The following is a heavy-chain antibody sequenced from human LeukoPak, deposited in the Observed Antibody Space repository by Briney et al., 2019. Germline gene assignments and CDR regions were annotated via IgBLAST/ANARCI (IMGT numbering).Heavy chain of an antibody. J-gene: IGHJ5*02. Sequence: SETLSLTCTVSGGSISSYYCSWIRQPPGKGLAWIGYIYYSGSTNYNPSLKSRVTISVDTSKNQFSLKLSSVTAADTAVYYCARGAYSSSSLVWFDPWGQGTLVTVSS. D-gene: IGHD6-6*01. CDR3: ARGAYSSSSLVWFDP. V-gene: IGHV4-59*08. CDR2: IYYSGST. CDR1: GGSISSYY.